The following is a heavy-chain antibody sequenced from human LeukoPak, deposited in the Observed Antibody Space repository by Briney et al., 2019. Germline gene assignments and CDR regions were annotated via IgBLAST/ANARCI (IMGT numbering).Heavy chain of an antibody. J-gene: IGHJ4*02. CDR2: IIPIFGTA. CDR1: GYTFTSYA. V-gene: IGHV1-69*05. D-gene: IGHD6-6*01. CDR3: ASVSEVAAPRFDY. Sequence: GASVKVSCKASGYTFTSYAISWVRQAPGQGLEWMGGIIPIFGTANYAQKFQGRVTITTDESTSTAYMELSSLRSEDTAVYYCASVSEVAAPRFDYWGQGTLVTVSS.